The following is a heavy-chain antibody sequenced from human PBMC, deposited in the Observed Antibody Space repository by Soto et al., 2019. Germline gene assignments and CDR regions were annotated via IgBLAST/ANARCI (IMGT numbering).Heavy chain of an antibody. J-gene: IGHJ6*02. CDR1: GYTFTSYY. D-gene: IGHD5-12*01. CDR3: ARDKALKMATNFMAYHGNDV. CDR2: INPSGGST. Sequence: GASVKVSCKASGYTFTSYYMHWVRQAPGQGLEWMGIINPSGGSTSYAQKFQGRVTMTRDTSTSTVYMELSSLRSEDTAVYYCARDKALKMATNFMAYHGNDVLGQGTTVTVSS. V-gene: IGHV1-46*01.